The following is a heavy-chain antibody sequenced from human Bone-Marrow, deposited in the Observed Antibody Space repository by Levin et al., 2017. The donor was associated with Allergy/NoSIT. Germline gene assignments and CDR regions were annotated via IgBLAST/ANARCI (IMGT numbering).Heavy chain of an antibody. CDR2: INPVFGTP. D-gene: IGHD3-22*01. Sequence: ASVKVSCKASGDTVTRYALAWVRQAPGHGLEWMGGINPVFGTPNYAQKLHGRVTITADESTGTAYLELRSLRSEDTAVYYCFSYYYQSSPYWTFFQHWGQGTLVTVSS. J-gene: IGHJ1*01. CDR1: GDTVTRYA. CDR3: FSYYYQSSPYWTFFQH. V-gene: IGHV1-69*13.